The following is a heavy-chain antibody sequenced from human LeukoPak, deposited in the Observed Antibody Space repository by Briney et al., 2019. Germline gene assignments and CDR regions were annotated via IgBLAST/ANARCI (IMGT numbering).Heavy chain of an antibody. CDR1: GYTFSDPY. D-gene: IGHD3-10*01. CDR2: ISHNNGGT. J-gene: IGHJ4*02. V-gene: IGHV1-2*02. CDR3: VRSPIGASAY. Sequence: ASVKVSCKPSGYTFSDPYIHWVRQAPGVGLQWMGWISHNNGGTNYAEDFQGRVTMTRDTSIRTAYMELTRLTLNDTAVYYCVRSPIGASAYWGRGTLVTVSS.